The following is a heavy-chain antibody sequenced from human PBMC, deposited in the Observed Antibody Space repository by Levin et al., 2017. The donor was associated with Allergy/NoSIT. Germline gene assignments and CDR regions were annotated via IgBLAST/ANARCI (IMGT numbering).Heavy chain of an antibody. CDR2: IYYSGST. Sequence: SPTLSLTCSVSGDSISSAHWGWIRQSPGKGLEWIGYIYYSGSTTYNPSLKSRVTISVDTSKNQFSLKLNSVTAADTAVYYCVRVPPDDDIPKEGYFDYWGQGTLVTVSS. D-gene: IGHD3-22*01. V-gene: IGHV4-59*01. CDR1: GDSISSAH. CDR3: VRVPPDDDIPKEGYFDY. J-gene: IGHJ4*02.